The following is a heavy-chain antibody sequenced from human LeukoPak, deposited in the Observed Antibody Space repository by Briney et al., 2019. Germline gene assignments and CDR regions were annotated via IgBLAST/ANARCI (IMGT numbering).Heavy chain of an antibody. D-gene: IGHD1-26*01. J-gene: IGHJ4*02. CDR1: GGSISSSSYS. Sequence: PSETLSLTCTVSGGSISSSSYSWGWIRQPPGKGLEWIGSIYYSGSTYYNPSLKSRVTISVDTSKNQFSLKLSSVTAAGTAVYYCAFVVGAPTHFDYWGQGTLVTVSS. CDR2: IYYSGST. CDR3: AFVVGAPTHFDY. V-gene: IGHV4-39*01.